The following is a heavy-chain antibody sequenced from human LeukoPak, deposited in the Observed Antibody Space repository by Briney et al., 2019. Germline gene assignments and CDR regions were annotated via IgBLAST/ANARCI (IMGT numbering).Heavy chain of an antibody. D-gene: IGHD5-18*01. CDR3: ARDLDTAMVYYYYYGMDV. Sequence: ASVKVSCKASGYTFTSYYMHWVRQAPGQGLEWMGIINPSGGSTSYAQKFQGRVTMTRDTSTSTVYMELSSLRSEDTAVYYCARDLDTAMVYYYYYGMDVWGQGTTVTVSS. J-gene: IGHJ6*02. V-gene: IGHV1-46*01. CDR1: GYTFTSYY. CDR2: INPSGGST.